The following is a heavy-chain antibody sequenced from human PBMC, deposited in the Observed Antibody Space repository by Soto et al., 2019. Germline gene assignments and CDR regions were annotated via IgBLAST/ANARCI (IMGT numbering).Heavy chain of an antibody. D-gene: IGHD6-13*01. CDR3: ARITHSSNWFDF. J-gene: IGHJ5*01. V-gene: IGHV2-70*01. Sequence: SGPTLVNPTQTLTLTCTLSGFSLSTSGMCVSWIRQPPGKALEWLALIDLDDDKYYSTSLKTRLAISKDTSKNQVVLTMTNMDPVDTATYYCARITHSSNWFDFWGQGALVTVSS. CDR1: GFSLSTSGMC. CDR2: IDLDDDK.